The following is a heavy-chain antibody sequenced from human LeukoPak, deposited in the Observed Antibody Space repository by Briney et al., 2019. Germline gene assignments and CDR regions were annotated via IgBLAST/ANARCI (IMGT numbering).Heavy chain of an antibody. J-gene: IGHJ4*02. Sequence: PGGSLRLSCAASGFIFSDYYMSWIRQAPGKGLESVSYISSSGSTIYYADSVKGRFTISRDNAKNSLYLQMNSLRAEDTAVYYCAGGRYFDWLSDFDYWGQGTLVTVSS. CDR3: AGGRYFDWLSDFDY. D-gene: IGHD3-9*01. CDR1: GFIFSDYY. V-gene: IGHV3-11*04. CDR2: ISSSGSTI.